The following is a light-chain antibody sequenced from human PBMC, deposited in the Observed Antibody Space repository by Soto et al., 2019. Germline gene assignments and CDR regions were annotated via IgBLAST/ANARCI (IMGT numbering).Light chain of an antibody. CDR1: SSDVGNYNS. Sequence: QSALTQPASVSGSPGQSISISCTGTSSDVGNYNSVSWYQQRPGKVPKLMIYDVSNRPSGVSNRFSGSKSGNKASLTISGLQAEDEADYYCSSYTSSTTYVFGTGTQLTVL. CDR3: SSYTSSTTYV. V-gene: IGLV2-14*01. J-gene: IGLJ1*01. CDR2: DVS.